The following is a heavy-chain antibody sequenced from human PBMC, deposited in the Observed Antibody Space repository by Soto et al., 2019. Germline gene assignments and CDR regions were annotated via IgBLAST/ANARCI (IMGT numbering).Heavy chain of an antibody. Sequence: EVQLVESGGGLVQPGGSLRLSCAASGFTFSSYAMHWVRQAPGKGLEYVSAISSNGGSTYYANSVKGRFTISRDNSKNTLYLQMGSLRAEDMAVYYCAIERDSLLSLSATSNDAFDIWGQGTMVTVSS. D-gene: IGHD2-21*01. CDR3: AIERDSLLSLSATSNDAFDI. J-gene: IGHJ3*02. V-gene: IGHV3-64*01. CDR1: GFTFSSYA. CDR2: ISSNGGST.